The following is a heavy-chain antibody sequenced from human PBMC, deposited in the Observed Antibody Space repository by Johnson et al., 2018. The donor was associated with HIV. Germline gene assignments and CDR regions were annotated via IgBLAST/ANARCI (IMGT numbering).Heavy chain of an antibody. Sequence: VQLVESRGVLVQPGGSMRLSCAASGFTVSSNAMSWVRQAPGKGLEWVTSISGGTTYYAASRKGRFTLSRAISKATLHLQMGSLRAEDMAVYYCASPEAPYYDILTGYYAAFDIWGQGTMVTVSS. CDR3: ASPEAPYYDILTGYYAAFDI. CDR1: GFTVSSNA. CDR2: ISGGTT. D-gene: IGHD3-9*01. V-gene: IGHV3-38-3*01. J-gene: IGHJ3*02.